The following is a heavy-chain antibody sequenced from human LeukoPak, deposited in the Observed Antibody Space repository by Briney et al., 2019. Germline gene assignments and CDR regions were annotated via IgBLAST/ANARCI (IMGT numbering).Heavy chain of an antibody. CDR2: VYYSGTT. D-gene: IGHD3-3*01. J-gene: IGHJ4*02. CDR1: GGSIHTYY. CDR3: ARGVGFYDFWSGYHDY. Sequence: SETLSLTCSVSGGSIHTYYWTWIRQPPGKGLEWIGNVYYSGTTYYNPSLKSRLTISVDTSKNQFSLKLNSVTAADTAVYFCARGVGFYDFWSGYHDYWGQGTLVTVSS. V-gene: IGHV4-59*13.